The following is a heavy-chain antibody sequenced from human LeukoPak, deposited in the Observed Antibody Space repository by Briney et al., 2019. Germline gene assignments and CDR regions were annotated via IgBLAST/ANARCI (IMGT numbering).Heavy chain of an antibody. D-gene: IGHD3-22*01. CDR3: ARVRRTSGYCFDY. Sequence: PGGSLRLSCAASGFTFSTYWMNWVRQAPGKGLEWVANIKQDGSEKYYVDSVKGRFTISRDNAKNSLYLQMNSLRAEDTAVYYCARVRRTSGYCFDYWGQGTLVTVSS. V-gene: IGHV3-7*01. J-gene: IGHJ4*02. CDR1: GFTFSTYW. CDR2: IKQDGSEK.